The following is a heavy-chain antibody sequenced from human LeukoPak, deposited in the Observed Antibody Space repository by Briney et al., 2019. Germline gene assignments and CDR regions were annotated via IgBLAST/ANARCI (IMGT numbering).Heavy chain of an antibody. CDR1: GVSITLYY. Sequence: SETLSLTCTVSGVSITLYYWAWLRQSPKNGLEWIVDLSNSGSNYTPSLSSRLTISTDTSKNHFSLWLTTLCAADTAVYYCARRNYDILSDYTLYSPRVVFAQGGQG. V-gene: IGHV4-59*01. CDR2: LSNSGS. D-gene: IGHD3-9*01. J-gene: IGHJ1*01. CDR3: ARRNYDILSDYTLYSPRVVFAQ.